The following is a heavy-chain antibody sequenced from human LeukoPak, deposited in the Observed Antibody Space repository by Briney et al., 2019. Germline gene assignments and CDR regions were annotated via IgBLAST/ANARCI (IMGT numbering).Heavy chain of an antibody. CDR2: IIPIFGTA. V-gene: IGHV1-69*05. CDR1: GYTFTGYY. J-gene: IGHJ6*03. D-gene: IGHD2-15*01. CDR3: ARGGMPPPYYYYMDV. Sequence: SVKVSCKASGYTFTGYYMHWVRQAPGQELEWMGGIIPIFGTANYAQKFQGRVTITTDESTSTAYMELSSLRSEDTAVYYCARGGMPPPYYYYMDVWGKGTTVTVSS.